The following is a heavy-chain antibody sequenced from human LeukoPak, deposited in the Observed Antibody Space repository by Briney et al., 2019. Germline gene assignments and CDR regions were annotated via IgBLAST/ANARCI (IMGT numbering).Heavy chain of an antibody. Sequence: GGSLRLSCAVSGFIFSGSVMHWVRQAPGKGLEWVAIISYDGTNENYGDSVKGRFTISRDNSKSTLYLHMNSLRHDDTAVYYCAKDSGGSVLEDWGHGSLVIVSS. J-gene: IGHJ4*01. CDR1: GFIFSGSV. V-gene: IGHV3-30*18. CDR3: AKDSGGSVLED. CDR2: ISYDGTNE. D-gene: IGHD2-15*01.